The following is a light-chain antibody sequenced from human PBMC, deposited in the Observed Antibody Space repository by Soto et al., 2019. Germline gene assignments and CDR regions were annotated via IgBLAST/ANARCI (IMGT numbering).Light chain of an antibody. V-gene: IGKV1-33*01. CDR2: AAS. CDR3: QKCDYLPI. CDR1: QAISTS. Sequence: DIQMTQSPSSLSASVGDRVTISCRASQAISTSLNWYQQKPGKAPKLLIYAASSLQTGVPSRFTGSGSATDFTFTISSLQPEDVATYYCQKCDYLPIFGPGTKVDIK. J-gene: IGKJ3*01.